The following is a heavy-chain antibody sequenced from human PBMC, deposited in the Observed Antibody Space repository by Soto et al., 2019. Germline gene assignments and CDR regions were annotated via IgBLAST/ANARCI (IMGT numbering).Heavy chain of an antibody. CDR2: ISSSSSYI. CDR1: GFTFSSYS. V-gene: IGHV3-21*01. Sequence: EVQLVESGGGLVKPGGSLRLSCAASGFTFSSYSMNWVRQAPGKGLEWVSSISSSSSYIYYADSVKGRFTISKDNAKNSLYLQMNSLRAEDTAVYYCARDSYSSSWYPPGAYNWFDPWGQGTLVTVSS. D-gene: IGHD6-13*01. CDR3: ARDSYSSSWYPPGAYNWFDP. J-gene: IGHJ5*02.